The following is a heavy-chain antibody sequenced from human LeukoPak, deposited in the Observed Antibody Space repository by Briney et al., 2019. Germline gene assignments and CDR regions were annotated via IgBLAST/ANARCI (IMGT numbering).Heavy chain of an antibody. CDR3: AGSYGDQLLTWVFDY. Sequence: SETLSLTCTVSGGSISSSSYYWGWIRQPPGKGLEWIGSIYYSGSTYYNPSLKSRVTISVDTSKNQFSLKLSSVPAADTAVYYCAGSYGDQLLTWVFDYWGQGTLVTVSS. D-gene: IGHD2-2*01. J-gene: IGHJ4*02. CDR2: IYYSGST. V-gene: IGHV4-39*01. CDR1: GGSISSSSYY.